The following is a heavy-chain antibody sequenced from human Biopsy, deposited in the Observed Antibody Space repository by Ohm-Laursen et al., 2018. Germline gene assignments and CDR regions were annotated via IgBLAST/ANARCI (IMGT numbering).Heavy chain of an antibody. CDR2: INSNGGTT. CDR1: GFTFSIYA. V-gene: IGHV3-64*01. Sequence: SLRLSCAASGFTFSIYAIHWVRQAPGQGLEHVAAINSNGGTTYYVNSVKGRFTISRDNSKNTVSLQMGSLRSEDMAVYYCARGNSENNYYFGMDVWGQGTTVTVSS. CDR3: ARGNSENNYYFGMDV. D-gene: IGHD1-26*01. J-gene: IGHJ6*02.